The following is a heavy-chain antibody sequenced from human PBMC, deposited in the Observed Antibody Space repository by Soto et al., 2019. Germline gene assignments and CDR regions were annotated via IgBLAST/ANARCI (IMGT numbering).Heavy chain of an antibody. Sequence: PGRSLRLSCAASVFPFSSYSMNCVRQAPGKGLEGVAVVSYDGSNKYYADSVKGRFTISRDNSKNTLYLQMNSLRAEDTAVYYCARGDRGALDLWGQGTMVTVSS. V-gene: IGHV3-30*03. CDR3: ARGDRGALDL. CDR1: VFPFSSYS. CDR2: VSYDGSNK. D-gene: IGHD2-21*02. J-gene: IGHJ3*01.